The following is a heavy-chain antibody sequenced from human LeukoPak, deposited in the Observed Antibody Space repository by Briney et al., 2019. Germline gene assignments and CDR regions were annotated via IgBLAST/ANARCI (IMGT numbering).Heavy chain of an antibody. Sequence: GGSLRLSCAAPGFTFSSYSMNWVRQAPGKGLEWVSYISSSSSTIYYADSVKGRFTISRDNAKNSLYLQMNSLRAEDTAVYYCARDYDILTGRPFDYWGQGTLVTVSS. D-gene: IGHD3-9*01. CDR2: ISSSSSTI. J-gene: IGHJ4*02. V-gene: IGHV3-48*01. CDR1: GFTFSSYS. CDR3: ARDYDILTGRPFDY.